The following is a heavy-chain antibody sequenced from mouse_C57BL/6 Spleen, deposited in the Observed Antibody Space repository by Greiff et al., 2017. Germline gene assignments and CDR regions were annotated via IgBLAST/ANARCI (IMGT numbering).Heavy chain of an antibody. CDR2: IHPNSGST. CDR1: GYTFTSYW. Sequence: QVQLQQPGAELVKPGASVKLSCKASGYTFTSYWMHWVKQRPGQGLEWIGMIHPNSGSTNYNEKFKSKATLTVDKSSSTAYMQLSSLTSEDTAVYYRARSGSNAIAYWCQGTLVTVSA. J-gene: IGHJ3*01. D-gene: IGHD3-1*01. CDR3: ARSGSNAIAY. V-gene: IGHV1-64*01.